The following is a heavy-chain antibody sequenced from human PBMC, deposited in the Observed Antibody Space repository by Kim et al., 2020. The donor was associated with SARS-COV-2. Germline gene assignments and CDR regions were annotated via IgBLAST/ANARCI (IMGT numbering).Heavy chain of an antibody. V-gene: IGHV3-7*03. CDR1: GFSIGPYG. Sequence: GGSLRLSCVASGFSIGPYGMRWVRQAPGKGLEWVAIIKYDGSGKYYMDSVKGRFTISRDNSKNSLYLQMNSLRAEDTAVYYCGRDWDGSVSAVDYWGQGTLVT. CDR3: GRDWDGSVSAVDY. D-gene: IGHD3-10*01. CDR2: IKYDGSGK. J-gene: IGHJ4*02.